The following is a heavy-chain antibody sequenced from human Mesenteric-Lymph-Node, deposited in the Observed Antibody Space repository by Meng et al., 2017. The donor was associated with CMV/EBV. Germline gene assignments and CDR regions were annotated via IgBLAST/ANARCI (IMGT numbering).Heavy chain of an antibody. CDR2: IRFDGSDK. V-gene: IGHV3-30*02. D-gene: IGHD2-15*01. J-gene: IGHJ5*02. Sequence: GESLKISCTASGFTFNTYGMHWVRQAPGKELEWVGFIRFDGSDKHNADSVKGRFTISKDNSKNTLYLQMNSLRTEDTAVYYCAKDSSPYCKAGSCYPGWVDPWGQGTLVTVSS. CDR3: AKDSSPYCKAGSCYPGWVDP. CDR1: GFTFNTYG.